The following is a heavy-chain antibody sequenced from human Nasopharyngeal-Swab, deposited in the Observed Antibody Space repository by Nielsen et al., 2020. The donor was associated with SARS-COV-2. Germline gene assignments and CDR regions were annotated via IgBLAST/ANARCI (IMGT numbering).Heavy chain of an antibody. Sequence: VRQMPGKGLEWMGIIYPGDSDTRYSPSFQGQVTISADKSISTAYLQWSSLKASDAAMYFCASTTTYSYDQSPDAFDNWGQGTMVTVSS. D-gene: IGHD3-22*01. CDR2: IYPGDSDT. CDR3: ASTTTYSYDQSPDAFDN. J-gene: IGHJ3*02. V-gene: IGHV5-51*01.